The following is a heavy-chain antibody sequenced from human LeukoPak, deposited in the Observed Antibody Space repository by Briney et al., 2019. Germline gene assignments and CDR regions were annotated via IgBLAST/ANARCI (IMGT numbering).Heavy chain of an antibody. V-gene: IGHV3-21*01. J-gene: IGHJ4*02. CDR3: ARVRWDSSKFFDY. CDR1: GFTFSNYA. Sequence: GGSLRLSCAASGFTFSNYAMSWVRQAPGKGLEWVSSISSSSSYIYYADSVKGRFTISRDNAKNSLYLQMNSLRAEDTAVYYCARVRWDSSKFFDYWGQGTLVTVSS. D-gene: IGHD6-13*01. CDR2: ISSSSSYI.